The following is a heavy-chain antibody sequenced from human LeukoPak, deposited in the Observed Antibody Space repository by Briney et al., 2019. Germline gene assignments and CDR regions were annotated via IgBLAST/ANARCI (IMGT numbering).Heavy chain of an antibody. Sequence: PSETLSLTCTVSGDSITCHYWSWIRQPPGKGLEWIGYLHYRGNTNHNSSLKSRMTISLDTSRNQFSLRLSSVTAADTAIYFCARESSTSQTNLFDSWGQGTLVTVSS. CDR3: ARESSTSQTNLFDS. V-gene: IGHV4-59*11. CDR1: GDSITCHY. CDR2: LHYRGNT. D-gene: IGHD6-6*01. J-gene: IGHJ4*02.